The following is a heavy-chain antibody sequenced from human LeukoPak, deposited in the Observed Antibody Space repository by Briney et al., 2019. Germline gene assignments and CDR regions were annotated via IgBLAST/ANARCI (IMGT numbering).Heavy chain of an antibody. D-gene: IGHD7-27*01. CDR3: AKILGSGVWYGFDI. V-gene: IGHV4-4*09. J-gene: IGHJ3*02. CDR2: IYTTGRT. CDR1: GGSVNSYY. Sequence: SETLSLTCSVSGGSVNSYYWSWIRQPPGKGLEWIGYIYTTGRTNYNPSLKSRVTISVDTSKNQFSLKLSSVTAADTAVYYCAKILGSGVWYGFDIWGQGTMVGVSS.